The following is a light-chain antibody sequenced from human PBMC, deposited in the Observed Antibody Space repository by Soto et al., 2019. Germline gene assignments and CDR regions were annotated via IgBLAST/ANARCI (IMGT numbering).Light chain of an antibody. CDR2: DAS. V-gene: IGKV1-5*01. Sequence: DIQMTQSPSTLSASVGDRVTITFRASQSIGSWLAWYQQKLGRAPRLLIYDASSLESGAPSRFSGSGYGTEFTLTISSLQPDDFATYYCQQYNTYSSLTFGGGSKV. CDR3: QQYNTYSSLT. J-gene: IGKJ4*01. CDR1: QSIGSW.